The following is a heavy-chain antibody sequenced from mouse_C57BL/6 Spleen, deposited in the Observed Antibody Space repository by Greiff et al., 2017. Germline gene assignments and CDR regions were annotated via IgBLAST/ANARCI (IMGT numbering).Heavy chain of an antibody. D-gene: IGHD2-3*01. CDR2: INPGSGGT. CDR1: GYAFTNYL. Sequence: QVQLQQPGAELVRPGTSVKVSCKASGYAFTNYLIEWVKQRPGQGLEWIGVINPGSGGTNYNEKFKGKATLTADKSSSTAYMQLSSLTSEASAVYFCARSYEGIGYWGQSTTLTVSS. J-gene: IGHJ2*01. V-gene: IGHV1-54*01. CDR3: ARSYEGIGY.